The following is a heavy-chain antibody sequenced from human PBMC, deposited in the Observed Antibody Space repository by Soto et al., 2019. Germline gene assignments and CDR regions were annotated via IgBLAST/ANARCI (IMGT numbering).Heavy chain of an antibody. D-gene: IGHD1-26*01. V-gene: IGHV1-46*01. CDR3: AGVGATHYYYYGMDV. J-gene: IGHJ6*02. CDR1: GYTFTSYY. CDR2: INPSGGST. Sequence: GASVKVSCKASGYTFTSYYMHWVRQAPGQGLEWMGIINPSGGSTSYAQKFQGRVTMTRDTSTSTVYMELSSLRSEDTAVYYCAGVGATHYYYYGMDVWGQGTTVTVSS.